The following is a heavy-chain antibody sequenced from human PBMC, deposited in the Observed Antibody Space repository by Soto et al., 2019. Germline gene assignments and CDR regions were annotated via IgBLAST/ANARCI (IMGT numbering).Heavy chain of an antibody. CDR1: GYTFTSYG. Sequence: GASVKVSCKASGYTFTSYGISWVRQAPGQGLEWMGWISAYNGNTNYAQKLQGRVTMTTDTSTSTAYMELRSLRSDDTAVYYCARAFSGTTRTWFDPWGQGTLVTVSS. J-gene: IGHJ5*02. CDR3: ARAFSGTTRTWFDP. CDR2: ISAYNGNT. D-gene: IGHD1-7*01. V-gene: IGHV1-18*04.